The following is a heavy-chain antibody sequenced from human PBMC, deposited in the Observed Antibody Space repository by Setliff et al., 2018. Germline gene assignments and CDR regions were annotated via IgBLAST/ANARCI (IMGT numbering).Heavy chain of an antibody. D-gene: IGHD2-15*01. Sequence: ASVKVSCKASGYTFKTYGFTWVRQAPGQGLEWMGWISPYNGNTNSAQKFQGRVTMTTDTSTSTAYMELKSLRYDDTAVYYCAREVYCSGYPNWFDPWGQGSLVTVSS. CDR2: ISPYNGNT. V-gene: IGHV1-18*01. CDR1: GYTFKTYG. CDR3: AREVYCSGYPNWFDP. J-gene: IGHJ5*02.